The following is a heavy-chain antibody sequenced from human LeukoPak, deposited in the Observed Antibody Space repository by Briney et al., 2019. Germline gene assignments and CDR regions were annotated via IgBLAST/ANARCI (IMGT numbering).Heavy chain of an antibody. D-gene: IGHD2-21*02. CDR2: IYNSGST. CDR1: GGSISSSTYY. V-gene: IGHV4-39*01. CDR3: ARGGLHCGGDCYVDY. J-gene: IGHJ4*02. Sequence: PSETLSLTCSVSGGSISSSTYYWGWIRQPPGKGLEWIGNIYNSGSTYYNPALKSRVTISVDTSKNQFSLKLSSVTAADTAVYYCARGGLHCGGDCYVDYWGQGTLVTVSS.